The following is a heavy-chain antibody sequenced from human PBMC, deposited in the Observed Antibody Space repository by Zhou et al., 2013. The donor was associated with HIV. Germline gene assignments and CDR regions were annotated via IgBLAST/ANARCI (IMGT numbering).Heavy chain of an antibody. D-gene: IGHD3-3*01. CDR3: ASQHITIFTVLSGSAFDI. Sequence: QVRLVQSGSEVKAPGSSVKVSCKASGGTFSSYAISWVRQAPGQGLEWMGRIIPVLGTANYAQMFQGRVTITADKSTGTAYMELSSLRSEDTAVYFCASQHITIFTVLSGSAFDIWAKGQWSPSLQ. CDR2: IIPVLGTA. J-gene: IGHJ3*02. CDR1: GGTFSSYA. V-gene: IGHV1-69*04.